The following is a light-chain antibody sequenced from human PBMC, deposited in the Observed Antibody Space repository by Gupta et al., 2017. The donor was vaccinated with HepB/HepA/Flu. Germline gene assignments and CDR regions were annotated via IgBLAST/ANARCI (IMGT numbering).Light chain of an antibody. CDR1: SSNIGSNN. Sequence: QSVLTQPPSASGTPGQRVTISCSGSSSNIGSNNVNWYQQCPETAPKIIIFSNNQRPSGVPERFSGSKSGTSASLASSGHQSDDESDYYCAAWDDNRNGPVFGGGTKLTVL. CDR3: AAWDDNRNGPV. J-gene: IGLJ3*02. V-gene: IGLV1-44*01. CDR2: SNN.